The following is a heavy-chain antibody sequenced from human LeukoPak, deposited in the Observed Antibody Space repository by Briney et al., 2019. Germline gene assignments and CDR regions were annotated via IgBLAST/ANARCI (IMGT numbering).Heavy chain of an antibody. Sequence: GGSLRLSCAASGFTFSSHWMHWVRQAPGKGLVWVSRINGDGSNTTYADSVKGRFTISRDNAKNTLYLQMNSLRAEDTAVYYCAREAGDFTYGIDVWGQGTTVTVSS. D-gene: IGHD4-17*01. V-gene: IGHV3-74*03. CDR3: AREAGDFTYGIDV. J-gene: IGHJ6*02. CDR1: GFTFSSHW. CDR2: INGDGSNT.